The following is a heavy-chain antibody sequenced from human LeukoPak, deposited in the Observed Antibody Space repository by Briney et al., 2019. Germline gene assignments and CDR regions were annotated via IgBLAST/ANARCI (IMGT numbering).Heavy chain of an antibody. Sequence: SETLSLTCTVSGDSISSYYCNWIRQPPGKGLEWIGYIYYSGSTNYNPSLNSRVTISVDTSKNQFSLKLTSVTAADTAVYYCASGGGSSWYTMTTWGEGTLVTVSS. V-gene: IGHV4-59*01. CDR3: ASGGGSSWYTMTT. D-gene: IGHD6-13*01. J-gene: IGHJ4*02. CDR2: IYYSGST. CDR1: GDSISSYY.